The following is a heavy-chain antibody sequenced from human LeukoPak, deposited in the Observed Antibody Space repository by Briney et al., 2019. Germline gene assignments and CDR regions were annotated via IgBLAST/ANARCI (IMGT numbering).Heavy chain of an antibody. CDR3: TRGSTRARIAAAGTVH. CDR2: IRSKAYGGTT. V-gene: IGHV3-49*04. J-gene: IGHJ4*02. CDR1: GFTFGDYA. Sequence: GGSLRLSCTASGFTFGDYAMSWVRQAPGKGLEWVGFIRSKAYGGTTEYAASVKGRFTTSRDDSKSIAYLQMNSLKTEDTAVYYCTRGSTRARIAAAGTVHWGQGTLVTVSS. D-gene: IGHD6-13*01.